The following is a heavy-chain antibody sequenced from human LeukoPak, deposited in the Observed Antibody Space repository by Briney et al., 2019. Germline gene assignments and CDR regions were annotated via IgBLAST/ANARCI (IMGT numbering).Heavy chain of an antibody. D-gene: IGHD2-2*01. CDR2: ISGSGAYT. V-gene: IGHV3-23*01. J-gene: IGHJ3*02. Sequence: GGSLRLSCAASGFTFSNYAMSWVRQAPGKGLEWVSGISGSGAYTYYADSVKGRFTISRDNSKSTLYLQMNSLRAEDTAVYYCATARDCSSTSCYGRAFDIWGQGTMVTVSS. CDR1: GFTFSNYA. CDR3: ATARDCSSTSCYGRAFDI.